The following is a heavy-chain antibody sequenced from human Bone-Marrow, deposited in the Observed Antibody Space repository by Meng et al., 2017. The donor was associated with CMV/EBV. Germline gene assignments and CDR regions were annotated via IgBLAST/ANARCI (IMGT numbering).Heavy chain of an antibody. J-gene: IGHJ5*02. CDR3: ATTFTGWFDP. D-gene: IGHD3-10*01. CDR1: GGSISNDIHY. CDR2: IYRSGTT. Sequence: SETLSLTCTVFGGSISNDIHYWGWIRQPPGKGLEWIGTIYRSGTTYYNPSLKSRVTMSVDTAKNQFSLKLSSVTAADTAVYYCATTFTGWFDPWGQGTLVTVSS. V-gene: IGHV4-39*01.